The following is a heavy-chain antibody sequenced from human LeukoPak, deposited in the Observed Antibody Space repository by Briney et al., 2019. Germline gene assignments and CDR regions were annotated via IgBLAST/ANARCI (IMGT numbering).Heavy chain of an antibody. V-gene: IGHV4-59*01. CDR2: IYYSGST. CDR1: GGSISSYY. Sequence: PSQTLSLTCTVSGGSISSYYWSWIRQPPGKGLEWIGYIYYSGSTNYNPSFKSRVTISVDTSKNQFSLKLSSVTAADTAVYYCAMPNYYDSSGPSNAFDIWGQGTMVTVSS. J-gene: IGHJ3*02. CDR3: AMPNYYDSSGPSNAFDI. D-gene: IGHD3-22*01.